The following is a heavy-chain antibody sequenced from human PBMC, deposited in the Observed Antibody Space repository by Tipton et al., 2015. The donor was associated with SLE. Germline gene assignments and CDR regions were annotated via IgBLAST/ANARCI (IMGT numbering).Heavy chain of an antibody. CDR3: AKEGDVLSWFDP. V-gene: IGHV3-23*01. Sequence: SLRLSCAASGFTFSSYAMSWVRQAPGKGLEWVSTISGSGGSTYNADSVKGRFTISRDNSKNTLFLQMNSLRAEDTAVYYCAKEGDVLSWFDPWGQGTLVTVSS. CDR1: GFTFSSYA. D-gene: IGHD2-15*01. J-gene: IGHJ5*02. CDR2: ISGSGGST.